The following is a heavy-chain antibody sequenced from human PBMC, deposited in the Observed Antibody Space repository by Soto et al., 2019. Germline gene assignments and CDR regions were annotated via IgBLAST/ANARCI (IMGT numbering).Heavy chain of an antibody. Sequence: SETLSLTCTVSGGSISSSSYYWGWIRQPPGKGLEWIGSIYYSGSTYYNPSLKSRVTISVDTSKNQFSLKLSSVTAADTAVYYCARASYYDNANWFDPWGQGTLVTVSS. CDR1: GGSISSSSYY. V-gene: IGHV4-39*01. CDR3: ARASYYDNANWFDP. CDR2: IYYSGST. J-gene: IGHJ5*02. D-gene: IGHD3-16*01.